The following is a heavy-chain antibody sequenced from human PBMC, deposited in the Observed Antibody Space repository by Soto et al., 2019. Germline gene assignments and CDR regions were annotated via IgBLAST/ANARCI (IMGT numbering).Heavy chain of an antibody. D-gene: IGHD6-19*01. Sequence: GGSLRLSCAASGFTFSSYWMSWVRQAPGKGLEWVAHTRQDGGQEYYVDSVKGRFTISRDNAKNSLYLQMNSLRVEDTAVYYCARYPNPTVAGLPFDRWGQGTLVTVSS. CDR3: ARYPNPTVAGLPFDR. CDR2: TRQDGGQE. V-gene: IGHV3-7*03. CDR1: GFTFSSYW. J-gene: IGHJ4*02.